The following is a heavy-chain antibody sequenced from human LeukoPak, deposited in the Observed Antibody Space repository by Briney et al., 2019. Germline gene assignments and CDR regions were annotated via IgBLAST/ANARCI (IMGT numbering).Heavy chain of an antibody. V-gene: IGHV3-23*01. D-gene: IGHD3-22*01. CDR2: ISVSGGTT. CDR3: AKGMYYYDSSGYFVFDS. CDR1: GFTFRNYA. Sequence: GGSLRLSCVASGFTFRNYAMTWVRQAPGKGLEWVSTISVSGGTTHYADSVKGRLTISRDNSKNAVYLQMYSLGAEDTAVYYCAKGMYYYDSSGYFVFDSWGQGTLVTVSS. J-gene: IGHJ4*02.